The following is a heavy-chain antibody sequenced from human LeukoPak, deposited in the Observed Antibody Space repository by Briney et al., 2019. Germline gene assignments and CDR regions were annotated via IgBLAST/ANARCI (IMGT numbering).Heavy chain of an antibody. Sequence: PSETLSLTCTVSGGSISSYYWSWIRQPPGKGLEWIGYIYYSGSTNYNPSLKSRVTISVDTSKNQFSLKLSAVTAADTAVYYCARDVMRYDILAGRFFDYWGQGTLVTVSS. D-gene: IGHD3-9*01. CDR3: ARDVMRYDILAGRFFDY. V-gene: IGHV4-59*12. CDR2: IYYSGST. J-gene: IGHJ4*02. CDR1: GGSISSYY.